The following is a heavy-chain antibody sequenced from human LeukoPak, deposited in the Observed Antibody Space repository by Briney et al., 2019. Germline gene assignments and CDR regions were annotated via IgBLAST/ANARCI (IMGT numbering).Heavy chain of an antibody. CDR1: GGSISSGSYY. CDR2: IYTSGST. V-gene: IGHV4-61*02. J-gene: IGHJ4*02. D-gene: IGHD3-22*01. CDR3: TRDKYYYDSSGSLRFDY. Sequence: PSQTLSLTCTVSGGSISSGSYYWTWIRQPAGKGLEYIGRIYTSGSTSYNPSLKSRVTMSVDTSKNQFSLKLSSVTAADTAVYYCTRDKYYYDSSGSLRFDYWGQGTLVTVSS.